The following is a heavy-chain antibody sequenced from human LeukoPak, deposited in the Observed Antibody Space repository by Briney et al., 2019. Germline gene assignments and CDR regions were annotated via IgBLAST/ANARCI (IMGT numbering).Heavy chain of an antibody. V-gene: IGHV4-59*11. CDR2: IYYSGST. CDR3: ARETRYSSSWYAYYYYMDV. D-gene: IGHD6-13*01. Sequence: PSETLSLTRTVSGGSISSRYWSWIRQPPGKGLGWIGYIYYSGSTNYNPSLKSRVTISVDTSKNQFSLKLSSVTAADTAVYYCARETRYSSSWYAYYYYMDVWGKGTTVTVSS. J-gene: IGHJ6*03. CDR1: GGSISSRY.